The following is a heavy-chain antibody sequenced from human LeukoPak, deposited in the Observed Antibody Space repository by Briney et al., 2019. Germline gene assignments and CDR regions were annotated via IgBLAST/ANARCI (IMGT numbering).Heavy chain of an antibody. D-gene: IGHD5-18*01. J-gene: IGHJ4*02. CDR2: ISSSSSYI. CDR1: GFTFSSYS. V-gene: IGHV3-21*01. Sequence: PVGSLRLSCAASGFTFSSYSMNWVRQAPGKGLEWVSSISSSSSYIYYADSVKGRFTISRDNSKNTLYLQMNSLRAEDTAVYYCARERGESGYSYGYRYYFDYWGQGTLVTVSS. CDR3: ARERGESGYSYGYRYYFDY.